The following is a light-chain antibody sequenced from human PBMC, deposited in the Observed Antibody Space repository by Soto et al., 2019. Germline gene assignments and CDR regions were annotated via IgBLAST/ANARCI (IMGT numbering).Light chain of an antibody. CDR3: SSYTVTSATLYV. J-gene: IGLJ1*01. CDR1: SSDIGTYNY. Sequence: QSALTQPASVSGSPGQSITISCTGTSSDIGTYNYVSWYQQHPGKAPKVIIYEVSNRPSGVSNRFSGSKSGNTASLTISGLQAEDEADYYCSSYTVTSATLYVFGTGTKLTVL. CDR2: EVS. V-gene: IGLV2-14*01.